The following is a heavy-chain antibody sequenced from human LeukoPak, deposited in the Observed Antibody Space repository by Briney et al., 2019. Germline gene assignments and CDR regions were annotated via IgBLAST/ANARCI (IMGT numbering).Heavy chain of an antibody. CDR1: GLTFNNYA. V-gene: IGHV3-23*01. CDR3: AQWSRYFDY. D-gene: IGHD1-26*01. Sequence: PGGSLRLSCVASGLTFNNYAMTWVRQAPGKGLEWVSAISGSGYSTYYADSVKGRFTISRDNSKNTLYLQMNSLRAEDTALYFCAQWSRYFDYWGQGTLVTVSS. J-gene: IGHJ4*02. CDR2: ISGSGYST.